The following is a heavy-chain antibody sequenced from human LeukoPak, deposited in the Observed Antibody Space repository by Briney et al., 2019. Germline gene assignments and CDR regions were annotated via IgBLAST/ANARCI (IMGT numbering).Heavy chain of an antibody. CDR2: IYWDSSSV. Sequence: GGSLRLSCTVSEFIFDDFAMHWVRQAPGKGLEWVSGIYWDSSSVDYADSVKGRFTISRDNAKNSLYLQINSLRTEDTAVYYCVKDRKSRDLDSLDIWGQGTMVTVSS. CDR1: EFIFDDFA. CDR3: VKDRKSRDLDSLDI. D-gene: IGHD5-24*01. V-gene: IGHV3-9*01. J-gene: IGHJ3*02.